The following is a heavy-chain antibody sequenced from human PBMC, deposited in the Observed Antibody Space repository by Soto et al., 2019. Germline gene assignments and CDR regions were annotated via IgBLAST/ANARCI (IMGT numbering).Heavy chain of an antibody. CDR2: ISGSGGTT. V-gene: IGHV3-23*01. D-gene: IGHD2-15*01. Sequence: GGSLRLSCAASGFTFSTYALTWVRQAPGKGLEWVSSISGSGGTTYYADSVKGRFTLSRDDSKNTLYLQMNSLRAEDTAIYYCAKDGGGSCYTGCWFDPWGQGTLVTVSS. CDR1: GFTFSTYA. J-gene: IGHJ5*02. CDR3: AKDGGGSCYTGCWFDP.